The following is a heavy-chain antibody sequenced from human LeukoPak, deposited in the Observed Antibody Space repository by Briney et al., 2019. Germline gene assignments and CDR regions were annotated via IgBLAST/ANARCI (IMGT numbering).Heavy chain of an antibody. J-gene: IGHJ3*02. V-gene: IGHV1-69*13. CDR3: AREALIVGNAFDI. CDR1: GGTFSSYA. D-gene: IGHD1-26*01. CDR2: IIPIFGTA. Sequence: SVKVSCKASGGTFSSYAISWVRQAPGQGLEWMGGIIPIFGTANYAQKFQGRVTITADASASTAYMELSSLRSEDTAVYYCAREALIVGNAFDIWGQGTMVTVSS.